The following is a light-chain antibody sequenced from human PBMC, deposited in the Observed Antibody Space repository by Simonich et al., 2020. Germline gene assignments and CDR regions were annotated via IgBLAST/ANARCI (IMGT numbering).Light chain of an antibody. Sequence: QSALTQPASVSGSPGQSITISCTGTSSDVGGYNYVSWYQQHPGKAPKLLIYEVSKRPSGFPDRFSGSKSGNTASLTVSGLQAEDEADYYCSSYAGSNNLVFGGGTKLTVL. CDR3: SSYAGSNNLV. J-gene: IGLJ2*01. CDR1: SSDVGGYNY. V-gene: IGLV2-8*01. CDR2: EVS.